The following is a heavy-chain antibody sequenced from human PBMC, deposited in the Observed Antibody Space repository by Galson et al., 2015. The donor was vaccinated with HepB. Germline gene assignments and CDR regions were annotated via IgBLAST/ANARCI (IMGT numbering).Heavy chain of an antibody. CDR2: ISGSGGST. CDR3: AKDKSAAYYDILTGYYPDY. J-gene: IGHJ4*02. V-gene: IGHV3-23*01. CDR1: GFTFSSYA. D-gene: IGHD3-9*01. Sequence: SLRLSCATSGFTFSSYAMNWVRQAPGKGLEWVSAISGSGGSTYYADSVKGRFTISRDNSKNTLYLQMNSLRAEDTAVYYCAKDKSAAYYDILTGYYPDYWGQGTLVTVSS.